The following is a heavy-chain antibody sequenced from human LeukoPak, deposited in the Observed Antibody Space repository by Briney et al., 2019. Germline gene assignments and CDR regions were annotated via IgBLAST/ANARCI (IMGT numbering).Heavy chain of an antibody. CDR3: ARLRDLYNCFDP. V-gene: IGHV4-38-2*01. Sequence: RSSETLSLTRAVSGYSINSGYYWGWIRQPPGKGLEWIGSIYHSGTTSYNPSLKSRVTMSVDTSKNQFSLKLSSVTAADTAVYYCARLRDLYNCFDPWGQGTLVTVSS. CDR2: IYHSGTT. J-gene: IGHJ5*02. CDR1: GYSINSGYY. D-gene: IGHD5-24*01.